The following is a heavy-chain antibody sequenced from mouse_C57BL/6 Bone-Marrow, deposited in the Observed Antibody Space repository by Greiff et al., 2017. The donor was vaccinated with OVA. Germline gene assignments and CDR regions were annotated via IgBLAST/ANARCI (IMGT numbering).Heavy chain of an antibody. V-gene: IGHV14-4*01. CDR2: IDPENGDT. CDR1: GFNIKDDY. J-gene: IGHJ2*01. D-gene: IGHD2-4*01. Sequence: EVKLQESGAELVRPGASVKLSCTASGFNIKDDYMHWVKQRPEQGLEWIGWIDPENGDTEYASKFQGKATITADTSSNTAYLQLSSLTSEDTAVYYCTTLYDYDEGVFDYWGQGTTLTVSS. CDR3: TTLYDYDEGVFDY.